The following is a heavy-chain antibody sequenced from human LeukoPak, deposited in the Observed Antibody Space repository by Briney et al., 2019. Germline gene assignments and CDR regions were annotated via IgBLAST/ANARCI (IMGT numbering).Heavy chain of an antibody. D-gene: IGHD2-15*01. CDR1: GFSFSSYE. CDR2: ISSSSATI. J-gene: IGHJ6*02. Sequence: GGSLRLSCAASGFSFSSYEMNWVRQAPGKGLEWVSYISSSSATIYYADSVKGRFTISRDNAKNPLYLQMNSLRAEDTALYYCARNPACRGGSCYYYYGMDVWGQGTTVTVSS. CDR3: ARNPACRGGSCYYYYGMDV. V-gene: IGHV3-48*03.